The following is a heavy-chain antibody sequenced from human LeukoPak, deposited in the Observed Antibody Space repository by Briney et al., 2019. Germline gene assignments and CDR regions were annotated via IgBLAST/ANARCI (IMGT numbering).Heavy chain of an antibody. CDR3: AKDKGVAGHDY. Sequence: GGSLRLSCAASGFTFSSYAMSWVRQAPGKGLEWVSAISGSACSTYYADSVKGRFTIPRDNSKNTLYLQMNSLRADDTAVYYCAKDKGVAGHDYWGQGTLVTVSS. J-gene: IGHJ4*02. V-gene: IGHV3-23*01. D-gene: IGHD3-3*01. CDR1: GFTFSSYA. CDR2: ISGSACST.